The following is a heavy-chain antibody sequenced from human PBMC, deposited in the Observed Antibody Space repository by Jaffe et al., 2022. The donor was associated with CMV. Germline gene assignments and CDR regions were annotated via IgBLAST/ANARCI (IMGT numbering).Heavy chain of an antibody. CDR3: ARGVYGVGATVFSYYYYGMDV. CDR1: GGSISSGGYY. Sequence: QVQLQESGPGLVKPSQTLSLTCTVSGGSISSGGYYWSWIRQHPGKGLEWIGYIYYSGSTYYNPSLKSRVTISVDTSKNQFSLKLSSVTAADTAVYYCARGVYGVGATVFSYYYYGMDVWGQGTTVTVSS. D-gene: IGHD1-26*01. CDR2: IYYSGST. J-gene: IGHJ6*02. V-gene: IGHV4-31*03.